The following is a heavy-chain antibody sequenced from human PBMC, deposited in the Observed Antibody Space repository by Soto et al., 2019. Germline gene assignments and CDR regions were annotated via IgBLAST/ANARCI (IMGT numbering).Heavy chain of an antibody. V-gene: IGHV4-4*02. Sequence: SETLSLTCAVSGGSISSSNWWSWVRQPPGKGLEWIGEIYHSGSTNYNPSLKSRVTISVDKSKNQFSLKLSSVTAADTAVYYCARGYCGGDCYQYYYGMDVWGQGTTVTVSS. CDR3: ARGYCGGDCYQYYYGMDV. D-gene: IGHD2-21*02. CDR2: IYHSGST. CDR1: GGSISSSNW. J-gene: IGHJ6*02.